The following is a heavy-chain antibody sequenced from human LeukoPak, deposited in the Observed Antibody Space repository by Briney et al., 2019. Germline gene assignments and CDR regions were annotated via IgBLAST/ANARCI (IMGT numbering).Heavy chain of an antibody. Sequence: ASVKVSCKASGYSFSAFYIHWVRQAPGQGLEWIGWMNPNSGGTSFAQKFQGRVTLTRDASINTAYMEVNSLTSDDTAVYYCARDEREWLSLILSDDAFDIWGQGTKVTVSS. CDR3: ARDEREWLSLILSDDAFDI. V-gene: IGHV1-2*02. D-gene: IGHD3-3*01. CDR2: MNPNSGGT. CDR1: GYSFSAFY. J-gene: IGHJ3*02.